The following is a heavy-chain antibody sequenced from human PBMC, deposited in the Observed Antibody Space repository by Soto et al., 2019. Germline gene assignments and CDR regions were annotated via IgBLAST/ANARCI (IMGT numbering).Heavy chain of an antibody. CDR3: TRGSLKQQLDYYYYYGMDV. Sequence: QVQLQESGPGLVKPSQTLSLTCTVSGGSISSGGYYWSWIRQHPGKGLEWLGYIYYSGSTYYNPSFRSQVTTSVDTSKNKSSLKRSRVTAADTAVDYCTRGSLKQQLDYYYYYGMDVWGQGTTVTVSS. CDR1: GGSISSGGYY. D-gene: IGHD6-13*01. J-gene: IGHJ6*02. V-gene: IGHV4-31*01. CDR2: IYYSGST.